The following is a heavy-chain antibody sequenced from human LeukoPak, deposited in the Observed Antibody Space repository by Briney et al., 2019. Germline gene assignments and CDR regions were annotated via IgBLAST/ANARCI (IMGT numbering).Heavy chain of an antibody. CDR1: GFTFSSYS. D-gene: IGHD3-22*01. CDR3: ARFPLSTYYYDSSGYYPSFAYFDY. CDR2: ISSSSSYI. J-gene: IGHJ4*02. V-gene: IGHV3-21*01. Sequence: GGSLRLSCAASGFTFSSYSMNWVRQAPGKGLEWVSSISSSSSYIYYADSVKGRFTISRDNAKNSLYLQMNSLRAEDTAVYYCARFPLSTYYYDSSGYYPSFAYFDYWGQGTLVTVPS.